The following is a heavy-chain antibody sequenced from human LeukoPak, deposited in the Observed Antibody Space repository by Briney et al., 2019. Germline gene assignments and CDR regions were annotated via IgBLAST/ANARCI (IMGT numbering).Heavy chain of an antibody. CDR2: INHSGST. D-gene: IGHD5-18*01. CDR3: ARGPRLDSYDAFDI. V-gene: IGHV4-34*01. CDR1: GGSFSGYY. J-gene: IGHJ3*02. Sequence: SEALSLTCAVYGGSFSGYYWSWIRQPPRKGLEWIGEINHSGSTNYNPSLKSRVTISVDTSKNQFSLKLSSVTAADTAVYYCARGPRLDSYDAFDIWGQGAMVTVSS.